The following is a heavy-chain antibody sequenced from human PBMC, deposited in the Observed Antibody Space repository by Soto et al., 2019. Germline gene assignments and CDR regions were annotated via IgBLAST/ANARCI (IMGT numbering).Heavy chain of an antibody. CDR2: IYYSGST. J-gene: IGHJ6*02. D-gene: IGHD1-20*01. CDR3: AREVTVTPEGRYYYYGLDV. V-gene: IGHV4-30-4*01. Sequence: SETLSLTCTVSGGSISSGDYYWSWIRQPPGKGLEWIGYIYYSGSTYYNPSLKSRVTISVDTSKNQFSLKLSSVTAADTAVYYCAREVTVTPEGRYYYYGLDVWGQGTTVTVSS. CDR1: GGSISSGDYY.